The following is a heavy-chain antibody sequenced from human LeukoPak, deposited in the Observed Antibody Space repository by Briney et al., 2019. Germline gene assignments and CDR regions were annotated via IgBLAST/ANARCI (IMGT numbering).Heavy chain of an antibody. CDR2: IYYSGST. CDR3: ARVVRGPFDY. J-gene: IGHJ4*02. Sequence: SETLSLTCTVSGGSISSGGYYWSWTRQHPGKGLEWIGYIYYSGSTYYNPSLKSRVTISVDTSKNQFSLKLSSVTAADTAVYYCARVVRGPFDYWGQGTLVTVSS. V-gene: IGHV4-31*03. D-gene: IGHD3-10*01. CDR1: GGSISSGGYY.